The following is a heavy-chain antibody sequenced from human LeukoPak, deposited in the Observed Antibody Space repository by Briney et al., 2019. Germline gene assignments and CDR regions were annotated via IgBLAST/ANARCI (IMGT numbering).Heavy chain of an antibody. CDR2: IKQDGSAK. CDR3: AREVVRGSKSYFDY. Sequence: PGGSLRLSCVASGFTFTNYWMTWVRQAPGKGLEWVANIKQDGSAKYYVDSVKGRFTISRDNAKNSLYLQMNSLRAEDTAVYYCAREVVRGSKSYFDYWGQGTLVAVSS. D-gene: IGHD1-26*01. V-gene: IGHV3-7*01. J-gene: IGHJ4*02. CDR1: GFTFTNYW.